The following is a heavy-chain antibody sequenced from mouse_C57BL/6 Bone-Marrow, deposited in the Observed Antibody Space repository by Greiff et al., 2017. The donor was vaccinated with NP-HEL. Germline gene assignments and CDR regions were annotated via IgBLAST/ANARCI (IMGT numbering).Heavy chain of an antibody. CDR2: IYPRDGST. CDR3: ARRVELLRSWFAY. D-gene: IGHD1-1*01. CDR1: GYTFTDHT. Sequence: VQLQQSDAELVKPGASVKISCKVSGYTFTDHTIHWMKQRPEQGLEGIGYIYPRDGSTKYNEKFKGKATLTADKSSSTAYMQLNSLTSEDSAVYFCARRVELLRSWFAYWGQGTLVTVSA. J-gene: IGHJ3*01. V-gene: IGHV1-78*01.